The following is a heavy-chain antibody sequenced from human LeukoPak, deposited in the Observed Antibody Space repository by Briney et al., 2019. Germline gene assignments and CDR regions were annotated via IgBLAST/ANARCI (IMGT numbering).Heavy chain of an antibody. CDR2: ISGSGGST. D-gene: IGHD3-10*01. V-gene: IGHV3-23*01. CDR3: AKDVLLWPDAFDI. CDR1: GFTFSSYA. Sequence: GGSLELSCAASGFTFSSYAMSWVRQAPGKGLEWVSAISGSGGSTYYADSVKGRFTISRDNSKNTLYLQMNSLRAEDTAVYYCAKDVLLWPDAFDIWGQGTMVTVSS. J-gene: IGHJ3*02.